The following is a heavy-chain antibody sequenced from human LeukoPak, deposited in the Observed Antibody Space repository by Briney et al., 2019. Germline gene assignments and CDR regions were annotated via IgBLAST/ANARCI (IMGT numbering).Heavy chain of an antibody. J-gene: IGHJ4*02. CDR2: IYTSGST. V-gene: IGHV4-4*07. D-gene: IGHD4-17*01. CDR3: ARGTVTSPFDY. Sequence: PSETLSLTCTGSGGSISSYYWSWIRQPAGKGLEWIGRIYTSGSTNYNPSLKSRVTMSVDTSKNQFSLKLSSVTAADPAVYYCARGTVTSPFDYWGQGTLVTVSS. CDR1: GGSISSYY.